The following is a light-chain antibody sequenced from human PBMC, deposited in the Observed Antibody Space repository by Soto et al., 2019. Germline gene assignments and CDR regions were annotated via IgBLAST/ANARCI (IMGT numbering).Light chain of an antibody. J-gene: IGLJ1*01. Sequence: QSVLTHPPSVSGAPGQRVTISCTGSSSNIGATYDVQWYQQLPGTAPKLLIYGNSNRPSGVPDRFSGSKSGTSASLAITGLQADDEADYYCKSYDSSLSAHYVFGTGTKVTVL. CDR1: SSNIGATYD. V-gene: IGLV1-40*01. CDR3: KSYDSSLSAHYV. CDR2: GNS.